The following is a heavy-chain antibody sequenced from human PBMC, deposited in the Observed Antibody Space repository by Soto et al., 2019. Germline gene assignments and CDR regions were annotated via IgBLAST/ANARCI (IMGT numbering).Heavy chain of an antibody. CDR3: ARGEHVVVVPAALDS. CDR1: GDTFTDYY. CDR2: VNPSGGHT. V-gene: IGHV1-46*01. Sequence: QVQLVQSGAEVKKPGASVKVSCKASGDTFTDYYIHWVRQAPGQGLEWMGTVNPSGGHTTYAQHFLGRLTMTRDTSTSTLYMELTSLTSEDTAVYYCARGEHVVVVPAALDSWGQGTLVTVSS. J-gene: IGHJ4*02. D-gene: IGHD2-21*02.